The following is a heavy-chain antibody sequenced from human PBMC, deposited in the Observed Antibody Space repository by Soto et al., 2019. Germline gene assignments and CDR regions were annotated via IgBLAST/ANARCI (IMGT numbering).Heavy chain of an antibody. V-gene: IGHV3-15*07. CDR2: IKSKTDGGTT. D-gene: IGHD3-3*01. CDR3: TTDLYYDFWSGYSDY. J-gene: IGHJ4*02. Sequence: EVQLVESGGGLVKPGGSLRLSCAAYGFTFSNAWMNWVRQAPGKGLEWVGRIKSKTDGGTTDYAAPVKGRFTISRDDSKNTLYLQMNSLKTEDTAVYYCTTDLYYDFWSGYSDYWGQGTLVTVSS. CDR1: GFTFSNAW.